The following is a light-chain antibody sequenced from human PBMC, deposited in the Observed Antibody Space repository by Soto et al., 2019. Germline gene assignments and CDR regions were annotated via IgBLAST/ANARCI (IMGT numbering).Light chain of an antibody. V-gene: IGKV3D-20*02. J-gene: IGKJ5*01. CDR3: QQSQYWHPIT. CDR2: GAS. Sequence: MVLTQPPGTLPLSPGEKSTLSCRASQSVSSSYLAWYQKKPGQATRLLTYGASSRANGIPDRFSGSGSGTDFTLTLCSLEPEDFAAYYCQQSQYWHPITFGQGTRLDIK. CDR1: QSVSSSY.